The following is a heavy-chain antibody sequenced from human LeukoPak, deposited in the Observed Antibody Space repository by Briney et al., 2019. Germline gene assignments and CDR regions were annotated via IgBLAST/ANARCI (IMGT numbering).Heavy chain of an antibody. CDR2: ISYDGGNK. V-gene: IGHV3-30*18. Sequence: GGSLRLSCAASGFTFSNYGMHWVRQAPGKGLEWVGAISYDGGNKHYPNSVKGRFTISRDNSKNTLYLQMNSLRAEDTAVFHCAKEGYYGSGSFPDYWGQGTLVTVSS. CDR3: AKEGYYGSGSFPDY. J-gene: IGHJ4*02. CDR1: GFTFSNYG. D-gene: IGHD3-10*01.